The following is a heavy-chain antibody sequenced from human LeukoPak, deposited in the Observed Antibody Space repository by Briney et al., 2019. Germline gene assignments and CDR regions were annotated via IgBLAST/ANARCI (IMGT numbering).Heavy chain of an antibody. Sequence: PSETLSLTCTVSGGSISSSSYYWGWIRQPPGKGLEWIGSVYYTGASYYNPSLKSRVTISIDTSKNHFSLKLSSVTAADTAVYYCARAEYSSSLTVHYWGQGTLVTVSS. CDR2: VYYTGAS. CDR1: GGSISSSSYY. CDR3: ARAEYSSSLTVHY. J-gene: IGHJ4*02. D-gene: IGHD6-6*01. V-gene: IGHV4-39*07.